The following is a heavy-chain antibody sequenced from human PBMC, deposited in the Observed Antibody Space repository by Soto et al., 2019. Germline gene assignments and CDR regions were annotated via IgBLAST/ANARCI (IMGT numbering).Heavy chain of an antibody. CDR2: ISSSGNSI. D-gene: IGHD5-12*01. V-gene: IGHV3-48*03. CDR1: GFTFSNYE. J-gene: IGHJ3*02. CDR3: VKEKSVLYSGYDAFDI. Sequence: EVQLVESGGGLEQPGGSLRLSCAASGFTFSNYEMDWVRQAPGKGPEWVAYISSSGNSIYYTDSVKGRFTISRDNAENSLYLQMNSLRAEDTAVYYCVKEKSVLYSGYDAFDIWGQGTMVTVA.